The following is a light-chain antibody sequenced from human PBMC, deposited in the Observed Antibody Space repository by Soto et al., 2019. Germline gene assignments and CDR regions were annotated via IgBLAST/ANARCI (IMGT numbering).Light chain of an antibody. Sequence: EIVMTQSPATLSVSPGETATLSCRASQSVSYNLAWYQQKPGQGPRLLIYGAFTRATGLPARFSGSGSGTEFTLTISSLQSEDFELYDCQQYKNWPPLTFGGGTKVEIK. J-gene: IGKJ4*01. CDR1: QSVSYN. CDR3: QQYKNWPPLT. V-gene: IGKV3-15*01. CDR2: GAF.